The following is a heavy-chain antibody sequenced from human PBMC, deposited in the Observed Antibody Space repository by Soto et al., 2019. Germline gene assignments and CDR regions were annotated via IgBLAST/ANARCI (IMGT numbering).Heavy chain of an antibody. CDR2: TRNKANSYTT. CDR3: ASSLGYCSTTSCHHYYFDF. V-gene: IGHV3-72*01. CDR1: GFTFSAHY. J-gene: IGHJ4*02. Sequence: GGSLRLSCAASGFTFSAHYMDWVRQAPGKGLEWVGRTRNKANSYTTEYAAVVKGRFTISRDDSESSLYLQMNSLKTEDTAVYYCASSLGYCSTTSCHHYYFDFWGQGTLVTVSS. D-gene: IGHD2-2*01.